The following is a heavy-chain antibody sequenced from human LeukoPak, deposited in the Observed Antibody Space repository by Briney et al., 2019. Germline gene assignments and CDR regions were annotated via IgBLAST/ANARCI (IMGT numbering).Heavy chain of an antibody. CDR1: GGSISSSSYY. V-gene: IGHV4-39*07. D-gene: IGHD6-13*01. J-gene: IGHJ3*02. CDR2: IYHSGST. CDR3: ARGTQTQQYDI. Sequence: SETLSLTCTVSGGSISSSSYYWGWIRQPPGKGLEWIGSIYHSGSTYYNPSLKSRVTISVDTSKNQFSLKLSSVTAADTAVYYCARGTQTQQYDIWGQGTMVTVSS.